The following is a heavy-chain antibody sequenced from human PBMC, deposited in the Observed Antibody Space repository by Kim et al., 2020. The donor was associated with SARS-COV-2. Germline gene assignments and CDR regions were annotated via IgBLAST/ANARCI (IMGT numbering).Heavy chain of an antibody. CDR1: GFTFSSYS. CDR3: LTRGSSSWHADC. J-gene: IGHJ4*02. Sequence: GGSLRLSCAASGFTFSSYSRNWVRQAPGKGLEWVSYISTSGATIYYADSVKGRFTISRDNAKNSLYLQMSSLRDEDTAVYYCLTRGSSSWHADCWGQGTL. CDR2: ISTSGATI. V-gene: IGHV3-48*02. D-gene: IGHD6-13*01.